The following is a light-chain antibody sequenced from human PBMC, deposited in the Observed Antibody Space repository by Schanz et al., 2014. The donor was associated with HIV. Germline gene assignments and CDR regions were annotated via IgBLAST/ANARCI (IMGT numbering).Light chain of an antibody. CDR2: KAS. J-gene: IGKJ1*01. V-gene: IGKV1-5*03. Sequence: DIQMTQSPSTLSASVGDRVTITCRASQSISSWLAWYQHKPGKAPKLLIYKASSLESGVPSRFSGSGSGTEFTLTISSLQPEDFATYYCQQLDTYPLTFGLGTKVAIK. CDR1: QSISSW. CDR3: QQLDTYPLT.